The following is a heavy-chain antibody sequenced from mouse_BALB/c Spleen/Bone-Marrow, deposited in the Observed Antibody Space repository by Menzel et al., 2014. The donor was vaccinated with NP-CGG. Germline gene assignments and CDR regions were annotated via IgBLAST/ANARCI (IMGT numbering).Heavy chain of an antibody. CDR3: ARGTTVHYYAMDY. Sequence: VQLKESGPELVKPGASVKMSCKASGYTFTSYVMHWVKQKPGQGLEWIGYINPYNDGTKYNEKFKGKATLTSDKSSSTAYMELSSLTSEDSAVYYCARGTTVHYYAMDYWGQGTSVTVSS. V-gene: IGHV1-14*01. J-gene: IGHJ4*01. D-gene: IGHD1-1*01. CDR1: GYTFTSYV. CDR2: INPYNDGT.